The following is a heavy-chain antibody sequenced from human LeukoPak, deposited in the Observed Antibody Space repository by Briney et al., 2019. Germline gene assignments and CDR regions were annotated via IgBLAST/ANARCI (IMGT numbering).Heavy chain of an antibody. V-gene: IGHV3-23*01. D-gene: IGHD4-17*01. CDR3: AKGSNGDYDN. CDR2: IGKNQ. Sequence: PGGSLRLSCTPSRFSLGNFVMSWVRQAPGKGLEWVATIGKNQYYADSVKGRFTISKDNSKNMMYLRMDSLGVDDTAIYYCAKGSNGDYDNWGQGTLVTVSS. J-gene: IGHJ4*02. CDR1: RFSLGNFV.